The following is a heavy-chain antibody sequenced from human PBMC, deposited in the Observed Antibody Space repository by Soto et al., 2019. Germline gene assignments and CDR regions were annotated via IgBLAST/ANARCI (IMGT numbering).Heavy chain of an antibody. V-gene: IGHV4-31*03. J-gene: IGHJ4*02. D-gene: IGHD3-22*01. CDR1: GGSISSRGYY. CDR2: IYYSGNT. Sequence: SETLSLTCTVSGGSISSRGYYWTWLRQHPGKGLEWIGYIYYSGNTFYNPSLKSRVTISVDMSKNQFSLKLSSVTAADTAVYYCAREVPYDSSGYIFDYWGQGTLVTVSS. CDR3: AREVPYDSSGYIFDY.